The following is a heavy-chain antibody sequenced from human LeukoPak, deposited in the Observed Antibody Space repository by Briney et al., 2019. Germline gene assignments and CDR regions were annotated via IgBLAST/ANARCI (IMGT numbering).Heavy chain of an antibody. CDR1: GFAFSSYS. Sequence: GGSLRLSCAASGFAFSSYSMNWVRQAPGKGLEWLSYSSSGSSTIYYADSVKGRFTISKDNAKNSLYLQMNRLRAEDTAVYYCARMSSGSYLFDYWGQGTLVTVSS. CDR2: SSSGSSTI. V-gene: IGHV3-48*01. J-gene: IGHJ4*02. D-gene: IGHD3-10*01. CDR3: ARMSSGSYLFDY.